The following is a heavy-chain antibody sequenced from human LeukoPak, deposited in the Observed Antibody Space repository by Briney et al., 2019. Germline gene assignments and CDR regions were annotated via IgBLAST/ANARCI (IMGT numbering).Heavy chain of an antibody. CDR2: ISSSSSYI. CDR1: GFTFSSYS. V-gene: IGHV3-21*01. Sequence: GGSLRLSCAASGFTFSSYSMNWVRQAPGKGLEWVSSISSSSSYIYYADSVKGRFTISRDNAKNSLYLEMDSLRAEDMAVYYCAREIIGATVLFDYWGQGTLVTVSS. J-gene: IGHJ4*02. CDR3: AREIIGATVLFDY. D-gene: IGHD4-11*01.